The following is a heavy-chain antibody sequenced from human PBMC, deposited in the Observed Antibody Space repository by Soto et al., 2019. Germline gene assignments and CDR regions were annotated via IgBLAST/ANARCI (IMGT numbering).Heavy chain of an antibody. V-gene: IGHV4-59*01. CDR3: ARDTLNYGDYDGNYFDY. CDR2: IYYSGST. CDR1: GGSISSYY. Sequence: SETLSLTCTVSGGSISSYYWSWIRQPPGKGLEWIGYIYYSGSTNYNPSLKSRVTISVDTSKNQFSLKLSSVTAADTAVYYCARDTLNYGDYDGNYFDYWGQGTLVTVSS. J-gene: IGHJ4*02. D-gene: IGHD4-17*01.